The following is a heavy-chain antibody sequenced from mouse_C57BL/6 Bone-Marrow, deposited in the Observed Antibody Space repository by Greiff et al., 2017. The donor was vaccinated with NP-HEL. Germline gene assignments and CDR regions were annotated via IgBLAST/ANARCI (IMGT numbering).Heavy chain of an antibody. CDR1: GYSFTSYY. Sequence: QVQLQQSGPELVKPGASVKISCKASGYSFTSYYIHWVKQRPGQGLEWIGWIYPGSGNTKCNEKFKGKAPLTADTSSRTAYMQLSSLTSEDSAVYYCARRGYYGGGDYWGQGTTLTVSS. D-gene: IGHD1-2*01. J-gene: IGHJ2*01. CDR2: IYPGSGNT. CDR3: ARRGYYGGGDY. V-gene: IGHV1-66*01.